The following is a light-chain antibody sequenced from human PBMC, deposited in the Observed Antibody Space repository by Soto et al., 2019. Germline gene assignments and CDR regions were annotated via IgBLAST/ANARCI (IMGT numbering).Light chain of an antibody. CDR1: QNINTY. V-gene: IGKV1-39*01. CDR3: QQSYSTWT. J-gene: IGKJ1*01. Sequence: DIQMTQSPYSLSAAVGDRVTIACRASQNINTYLNWYQQKPGRAPKLLIYAASNLESGVPSRFSGSGSGTDFTLTISSLQPEDFATYYCQQSYSTWTFGQGTKVDI. CDR2: AAS.